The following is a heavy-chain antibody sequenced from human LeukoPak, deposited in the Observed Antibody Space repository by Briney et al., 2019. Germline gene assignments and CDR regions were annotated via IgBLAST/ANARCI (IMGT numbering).Heavy chain of an antibody. CDR1: GGSISSYY. CDR2: IYYSGNN. J-gene: IGHJ4*02. Sequence: SETLSLTCTVSGGSISSYYWSWIRQPPGEGLEWIGYIYYSGNNNYNPSLKSRVTISVDTSKNQFSLNLSSVTAADTAVYYCARELTTVPYYFDYWGQGTLVTVSS. V-gene: IGHV4-59*01. D-gene: IGHD4-17*01. CDR3: ARELTTVPYYFDY.